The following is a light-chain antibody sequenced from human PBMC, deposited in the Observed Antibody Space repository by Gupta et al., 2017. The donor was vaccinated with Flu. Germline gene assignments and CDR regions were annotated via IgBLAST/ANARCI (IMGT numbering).Light chain of an antibody. CDR3: MQALQTPLFT. CDR1: QSLLHSNGYNY. V-gene: IGKV2-28*01. Sequence: DIVMTQSPLSLPVTPGEPASISCRSSQSLLHSNGYNYLDWYLQKPGQSPQLLIYLGSNRASGVPDRFSGSGSDTDFTLKISRVEAEDVGFYYCMQALQTPLFTFGPGTKVEIK. J-gene: IGKJ3*01. CDR2: LGS.